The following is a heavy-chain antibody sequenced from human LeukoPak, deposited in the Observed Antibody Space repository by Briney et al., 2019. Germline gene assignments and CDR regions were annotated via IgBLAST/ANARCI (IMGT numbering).Heavy chain of an antibody. CDR2: IYYSGST. CDR3: ARTVTYYDFWSGYYNFDY. J-gene: IGHJ4*02. D-gene: IGHD3-3*01. Sequence: TSSETLSLTCTVSGGSISSSSYYWGWIRQPPGKGLEWIGSIYYSGSTYYNPSLKSRVTISVDTSKNQFSLKLSSVTAADTAVYYCARTVTYYDFWSGYYNFDYWGQGTLVPVSS. V-gene: IGHV4-39*07. CDR1: GGSISSSSYY.